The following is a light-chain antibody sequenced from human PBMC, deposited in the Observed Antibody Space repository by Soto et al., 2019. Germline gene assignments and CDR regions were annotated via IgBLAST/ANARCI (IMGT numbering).Light chain of an antibody. Sequence: DIQMTQSPSTLSGSVGDRVTITCRASQTISSWLAWYQQKPGKAPKLLIYKASTLKSGVPSRFSGSGSGTEFTLTISSLQPDDFATYYCQQYFIYPFTFGGGTKVEI. J-gene: IGKJ4*01. V-gene: IGKV1-5*03. CDR3: QQYFIYPFT. CDR2: KAS. CDR1: QTISSW.